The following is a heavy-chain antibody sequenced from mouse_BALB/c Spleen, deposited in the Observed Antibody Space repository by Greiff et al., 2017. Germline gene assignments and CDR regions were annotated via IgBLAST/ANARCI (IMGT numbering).Heavy chain of an antibody. V-gene: IGHV1S29*02. CDR2: IYPYNGGT. CDR1: GYTFTDYN. CDR3: ARLYDYDVGYYAMDY. Sequence: VQLQQSGPELVKPGASVKISCKASGYTFTDYNMHWVKQSHGKSLEWIGYIYPYNGGTGYNQKFKSKATLTVDNSSSTAYMELRSLTSEDSAVYYCARLYDYDVGYYAMDYWGQGTSVTVSS. J-gene: IGHJ4*01. D-gene: IGHD2-4*01.